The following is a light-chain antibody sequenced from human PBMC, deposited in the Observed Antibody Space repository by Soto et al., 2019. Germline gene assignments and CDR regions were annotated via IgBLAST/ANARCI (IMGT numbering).Light chain of an antibody. V-gene: IGLV2-23*01. CDR1: GDDVGAYNS. J-gene: IGLJ1*01. Sequence: QSVLAQPASVSGSPGQSITISCTGTGDDVGAYNSVSWYQQLPHKAPQVILYKGTQRPSGVSSRFSGSTSGNAASLTISGLQADDEAHYFCCSSVLVSTYVFGTGPKVTV. CDR2: KGT. CDR3: CSSVLVSTYV.